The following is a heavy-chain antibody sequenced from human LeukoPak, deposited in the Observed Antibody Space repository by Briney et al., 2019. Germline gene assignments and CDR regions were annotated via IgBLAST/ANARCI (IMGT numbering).Heavy chain of an antibody. CDR3: ARHYEILTALSCFDY. CDR1: GGSISSSSYY. J-gene: IGHJ4*02. D-gene: IGHD3-9*01. CDR2: IYYSGST. Sequence: SETLSLTCTVSGGSISSSSYYWGWIRQPPGKGLEWIGSIYYSGSTYYNPSLKSRVTISVDTSKNQFSLKLSSVTAADTAVYYCARHYEILTALSCFDYWGQGTLVTVSS. V-gene: IGHV4-39*01.